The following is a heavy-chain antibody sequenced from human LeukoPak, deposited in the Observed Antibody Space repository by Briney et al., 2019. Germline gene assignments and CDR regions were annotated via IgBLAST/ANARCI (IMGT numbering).Heavy chain of an antibody. V-gene: IGHV3-30*18. D-gene: IGHD3-10*01. CDR2: ISYDGSNK. CDR1: GFTFSSYG. Sequence: GGSLRLSCAASGFTFSSYGMPWVRQAPGKGLEWVAVISYDGSNKYYADSVKGRFTISRDNSKNTPYLQMNSLRAEDTAVYYCAKEMVRGVRLLDPWGQGTLVTVSS. J-gene: IGHJ5*02. CDR3: AKEMVRGVRLLDP.